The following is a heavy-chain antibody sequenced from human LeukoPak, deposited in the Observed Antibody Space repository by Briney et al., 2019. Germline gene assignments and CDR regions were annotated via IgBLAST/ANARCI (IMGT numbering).Heavy chain of an antibody. J-gene: IGHJ6*01. CDR2: KIYDGGSK. Sequence: LSCAAGFTSCSDCLRCGIREPRGGGVWWVGKIYDGGSKNYDASVKRRFTISIDNSKNTLSLQLNCLSAEDTAGYYCAKVLGGCYDWFLYGMYVWGQGTTVTLSP. CDR1: FTSCSDC. V-gene: IGHV3-30*18. D-gene: IGHD2-15*01. CDR3: AKVLGGCYDWFLYGMYV.